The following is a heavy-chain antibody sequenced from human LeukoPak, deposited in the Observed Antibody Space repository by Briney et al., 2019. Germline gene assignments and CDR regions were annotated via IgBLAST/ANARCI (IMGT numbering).Heavy chain of an antibody. CDR3: TTAAMRMDFDY. J-gene: IGHJ4*02. CDR2: IIPILGTA. Sequence: GASVKVSCKASGGTFSSYAISWVRQAPGQGLEWMGGIIPILGTANYAQKFQGRVTITTDESTSTAYMELSSLRSEDTAVYYCTTAAMRMDFDYWGQGTLVTVSS. CDR1: GGTFSSYA. D-gene: IGHD2-2*01. V-gene: IGHV1-69*05.